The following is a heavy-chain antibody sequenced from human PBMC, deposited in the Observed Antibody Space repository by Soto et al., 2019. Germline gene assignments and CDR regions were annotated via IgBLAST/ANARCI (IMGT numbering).Heavy chain of an antibody. V-gene: IGHV1-3*01. CDR1: GYTFTSYA. Sequence: QVQLVQSGAEVKKPGASVKVSCKASGYTFTSYAMHWVRQAPGQRLEWMGWINAGNGNTKYSQKFQGRVTITRDTSASTAYMELSRLRSENTAVYYWARGSRAYCGGDCYSYWGQGTLVTVSS. J-gene: IGHJ4*02. CDR3: ARGSRAYCGGDCYSY. D-gene: IGHD2-21*02. CDR2: INAGNGNT.